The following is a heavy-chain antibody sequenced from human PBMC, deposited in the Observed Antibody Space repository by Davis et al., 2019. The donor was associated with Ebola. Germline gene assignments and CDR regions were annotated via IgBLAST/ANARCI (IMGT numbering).Heavy chain of an antibody. Sequence: ASVKVSCKASGYTFTSYGISWVRQAPGQGLEWMGWISAYNGNTNYAQKLQGRVTMTTDTSTSTAYMELRSLRSDDTAVYYCAKDRGLIAAAGTKDYWGQGTLVTVSS. CDR1: GYTFTSYG. CDR3: AKDRGLIAAAGTKDY. D-gene: IGHD6-13*01. CDR2: ISAYNGNT. J-gene: IGHJ4*02. V-gene: IGHV1-18*01.